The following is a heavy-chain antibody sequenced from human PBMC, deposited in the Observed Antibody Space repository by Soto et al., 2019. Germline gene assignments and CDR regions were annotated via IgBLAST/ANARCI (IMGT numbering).Heavy chain of an antibody. CDR3: AHSVVAGLGYYFDY. D-gene: IGHD6-19*01. J-gene: IGHJ4*02. V-gene: IGHV2-5*02. CDR1: GFSLSTTRVG. Sequence: QITLKESGPTLVKPTQTLTLTCTFSGFSLSTTRVGVGWIRQPPGKALEWLALIYWDDDKRYSPSLKSRLTITKDTSKNQVVLTMTNMHPVDTATYYCAHSVVAGLGYYFDYWGQGTLVTVSS. CDR2: IYWDDDK.